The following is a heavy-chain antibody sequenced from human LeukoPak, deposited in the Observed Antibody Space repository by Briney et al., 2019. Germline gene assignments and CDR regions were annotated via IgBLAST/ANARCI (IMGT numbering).Heavy chain of an antibody. Sequence: GGSLRLSCVASGFPFRSYAMTWVRQTPGKGLESVSVITDDEDTYYADSVKGRFAISRDNSQNTVFLQMNSLRVEDTAVYYCAKVDYWSPENYFDSWGQGTLVTVSS. CDR1: GFPFRSYA. D-gene: IGHD1-1*01. V-gene: IGHV3-23*01. CDR3: AKVDYWSPENYFDS. J-gene: IGHJ4*02. CDR2: ITDDEDT.